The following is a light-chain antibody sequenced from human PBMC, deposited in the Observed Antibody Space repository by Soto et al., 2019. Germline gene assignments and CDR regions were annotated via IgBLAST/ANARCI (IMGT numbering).Light chain of an antibody. CDR1: QYIATSY. CDR3: QHYNFWPHT. CDR2: GAS. J-gene: IGKJ2*01. V-gene: IGKV3-15*01. Sequence: EIVLTQSPGTLSLSPGEGATLSCRSSQYIATSYLAWYQQRRGQAPRLLIYGASSRATGVPARFSGSGSGTEFTLTISSLQSEDVSVYFCQHYNFWPHTFGQGTKLEIK.